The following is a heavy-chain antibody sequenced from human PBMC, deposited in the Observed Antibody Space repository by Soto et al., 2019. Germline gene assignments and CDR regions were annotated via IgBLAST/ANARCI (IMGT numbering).Heavy chain of an antibody. CDR1: GFTFSSYA. CDR3: AKDLVGATQTWEPYGMDV. CDR2: ISGSGGST. V-gene: IGHV3-23*01. D-gene: IGHD1-26*01. J-gene: IGHJ6*02. Sequence: GGSLRLSCAASGFTFSSYAMSWVRQAPGKGLEWVSAISGSGGSTYYADSVKGRFTISRDNSKNTLYLQMNSLRAEDTAVYYCAKDLVGATQTWEPYGMDVWGQGTTVTLSS.